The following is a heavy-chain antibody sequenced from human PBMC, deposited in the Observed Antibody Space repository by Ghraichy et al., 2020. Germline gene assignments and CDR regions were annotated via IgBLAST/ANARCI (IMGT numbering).Heavy chain of an antibody. J-gene: IGHJ4*02. CDR2: IIPIFGTA. D-gene: IGHD6-13*01. V-gene: IGHV1-69*13. CDR3: ARDPRPGTDIAAAAPFDY. CDR1: GGTFSGYA. Sequence: SVKVSCKASGGTFSGYAISWVRQAPGQGLEWMGGIIPIFGTANYAQKFQGRVTITADESTSTAYMELSSLRSEDTAVYYCARDPRPGTDIAAAAPFDYWGQGTLVTVSS.